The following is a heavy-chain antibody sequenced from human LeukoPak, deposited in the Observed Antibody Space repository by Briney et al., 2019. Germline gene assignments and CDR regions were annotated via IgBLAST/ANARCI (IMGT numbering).Heavy chain of an antibody. CDR1: GGSFSGYY. CDR2: IYYSGST. Sequence: SETLSLTCAVYGGSFSGYYWGWIRQPPGKGLEWIGTIYYSGSTYYNPSLKSRVTISVDTSKNQFSLKLTSVTAADTAVYYCARPVPSRLGWFDPWGQGTLVTVSS. J-gene: IGHJ5*02. V-gene: IGHV4-34*01. CDR3: ARPVPSRLGWFDP. D-gene: IGHD1-1*01.